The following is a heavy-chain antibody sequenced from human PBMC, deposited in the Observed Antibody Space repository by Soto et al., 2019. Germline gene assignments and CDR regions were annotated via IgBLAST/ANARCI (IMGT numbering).Heavy chain of an antibody. CDR1: GFTFSSYW. CDR3: AKARGSSTPAPGSY. Sequence: PGGSLRLSCAASGFTFSSYWMHWVRQAPGKGLVWVSGISSNGGNTNYADSVKGRFTISRDNSKNTLSLQMNSLRAEDTAVYYCAKARGSSTPAPGSYWGQGTLVTVSS. D-gene: IGHD2-2*01. V-gene: IGHV3-23*01. J-gene: IGHJ1*01. CDR2: ISSNGGNT.